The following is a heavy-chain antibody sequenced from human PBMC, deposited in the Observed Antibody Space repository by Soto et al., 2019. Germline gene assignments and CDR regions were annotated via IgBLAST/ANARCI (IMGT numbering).Heavy chain of an antibody. CDR2: IRSKAYGGTT. D-gene: IGHD3-9*01. V-gene: IGHV3-49*03. CDR1: GFTFGDYA. J-gene: IGHJ4*02. CDR3: TRGPSILRFFDWLFHPYFDY. Sequence: GGSLRLSCTASGFTFGDYAMSWFRQAPGKGLEWVGFIRSKAYGGTTEYAASVKGRFTISRDDSKSIAYLQMNSLKTEDTAVYYCTRGPSILRFFDWLFHPYFDYWGQGTLVTVSS.